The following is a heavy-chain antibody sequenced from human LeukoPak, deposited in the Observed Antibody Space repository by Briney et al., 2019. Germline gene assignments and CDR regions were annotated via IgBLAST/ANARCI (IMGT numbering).Heavy chain of an antibody. D-gene: IGHD2-15*01. CDR3: ARGLYCSGGSCYRPFDY. CDR1: GGSFSGYY. V-gene: IGHV4-34*01. J-gene: IGHJ4*02. Sequence: SETLSLTCAVYGGSFSGYYWSWIRQPPGKGLEWIGEINHSGSTNYHPSLKSRVTISVDTSKNQFSLKLSSVTAADAAVYYCARGLYCSGGSCYRPFDYWGQGTLVTVSS. CDR2: INHSGST.